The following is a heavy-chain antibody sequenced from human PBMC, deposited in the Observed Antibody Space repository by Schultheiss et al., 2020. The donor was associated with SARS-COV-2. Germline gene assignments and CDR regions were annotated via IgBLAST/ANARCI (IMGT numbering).Heavy chain of an antibody. J-gene: IGHJ3*02. CDR2: IYYSGST. V-gene: IGHV4-34*01. D-gene: IGHD3-16*01. Sequence: GSLRLSCAVYGGSFSGYYWSWIRQPPGKGLEWIGSIYYSGSTYYNPSLKSRVTISVDTSKNQFSLKLSSVTAADTAVYYCARGFLPRLRPSVAFDIWGQGTMVTVSS. CDR1: GGSFSGYY. CDR3: ARGFLPRLRPSVAFDI.